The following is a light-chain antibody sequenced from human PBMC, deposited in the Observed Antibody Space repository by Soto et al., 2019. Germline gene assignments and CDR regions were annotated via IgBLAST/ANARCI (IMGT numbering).Light chain of an antibody. CDR3: AAWDDSLTGVV. CDR1: SSNIGSNS. CDR2: SNN. V-gene: IGLV1-44*01. Sequence: QSVLTQSPSASGTPGQRVTISCSGSSSNIGSNSVNWYQQLPGTAPKLLIYSNNQRPSGVPDRFSGSKSGTSASLAISGLQSEDDADYYCAAWDDSLTGVVFGGGTKLTV. J-gene: IGLJ2*01.